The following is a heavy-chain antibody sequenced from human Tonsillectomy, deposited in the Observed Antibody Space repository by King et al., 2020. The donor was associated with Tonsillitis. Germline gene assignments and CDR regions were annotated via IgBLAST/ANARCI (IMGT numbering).Heavy chain of an antibody. CDR3: AITMVRGVIVYYYMDV. J-gene: IGHJ6*03. CDR1: GGTLSSYT. Sequence: QSQLVQSGAEVKKPGSSVKVSCKASGGTLSSYTINWVRQAPGQGLEWMGEIIPIFGTANYAQKFQGRVTITAAESTNTAYMGLSSLRSEDPAVYYCAITMVRGVIVYYYMDVWGKGTTVTVSS. D-gene: IGHD3-10*01. V-gene: IGHV1-69*01. CDR2: IIPIFGTA.